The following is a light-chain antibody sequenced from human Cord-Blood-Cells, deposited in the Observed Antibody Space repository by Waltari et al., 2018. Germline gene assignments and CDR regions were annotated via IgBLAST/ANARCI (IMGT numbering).Light chain of an antibody. CDR3: AAWDDSLSGRV. V-gene: IGLV1-47*01. CDR2: RNN. J-gene: IGLJ3*02. CDR1: SSNIGSNY. Sequence: QSVLTQPPSASGTPGQRVTISCSGSSSNIGSNYVYWYQQLPETAPKLLIYRNNQRPSALPDRFSGSKSFTSASLAISGLRSDDEADYYCAAWDDSLSGRVFGGGTKLTVL.